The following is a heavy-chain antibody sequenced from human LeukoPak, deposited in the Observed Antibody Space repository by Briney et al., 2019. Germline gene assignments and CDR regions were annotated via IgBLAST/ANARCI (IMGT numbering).Heavy chain of an antibody. D-gene: IGHD3-22*01. CDR3: AREYYYDSSGYPTNWFDP. CDR2: IYHSGST. V-gene: IGHV4-38-2*02. CDR1: GYSISSGYY. J-gene: IGHJ5*02. Sequence: PSETLSLTCTVSGYSISSGYYWGWIRQPPGKGLEWIGRIYHSGSTYYNPSLKSRVTISIGTSKNQFSLKLRSVTAADTAVYYCAREYYYDSSGYPTNWFDPWGQGTLVTVSS.